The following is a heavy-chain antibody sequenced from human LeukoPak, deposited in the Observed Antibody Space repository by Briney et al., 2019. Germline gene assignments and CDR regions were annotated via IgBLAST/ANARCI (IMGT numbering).Heavy chain of an antibody. V-gene: IGHV3-33*01. D-gene: IGHD6-19*01. CDR3: ARGAKTVAGRTYGMDV. CDR2: IWYDGSNK. Sequence: GGSLRLSCAASGCTFSSYGMHWVRQAPGKGLEWVSVIWYDGSNKYYADSVKGRFTISRDNSKNTLYLQMNSLRAEDTAVYYCARGAKTVAGRTYGMDVWGQGTTVTVSS. CDR1: GCTFSSYG. J-gene: IGHJ6*02.